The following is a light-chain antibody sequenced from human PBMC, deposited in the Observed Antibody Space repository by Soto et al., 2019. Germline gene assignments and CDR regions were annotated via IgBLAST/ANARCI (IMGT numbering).Light chain of an antibody. CDR1: RSDVGTYNY. Sequence: QSALTQPASVSGSPGQSITISCTGTRSDVGTYNYVSWYQQHPGKAPKLMIYDVTSRPSGVSNRFSGSKSGNTASLTISGLQAEDEADYYCSSYTSRSTPRVFGTGTKLTVL. V-gene: IGLV2-14*03. J-gene: IGLJ1*01. CDR3: SSYTSRSTPRV. CDR2: DVT.